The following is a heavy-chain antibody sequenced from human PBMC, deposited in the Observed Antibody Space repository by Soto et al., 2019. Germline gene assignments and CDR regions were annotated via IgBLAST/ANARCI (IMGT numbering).Heavy chain of an antibody. J-gene: IGHJ3*02. CDR2: IYPGGRT. CDR3: GRAPFYTYGDPLNGFDI. CDR1: GGSVSSGGYS. D-gene: IGHD3-3*02. V-gene: IGHV4-30-2*01. Sequence: QLQLQESGSGLDRPSQTLSLTCVVSGGSVSSGGYSWSWIRQPPGKGLEWIGYIYPGGRTSYNPSLESRVTISVDRSSDQFSLRLASATAADTALYYCGRAPFYTYGDPLNGFDIWGQGTMVTVSS.